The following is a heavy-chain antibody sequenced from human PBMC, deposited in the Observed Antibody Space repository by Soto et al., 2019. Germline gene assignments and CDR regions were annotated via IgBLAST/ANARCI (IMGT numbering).Heavy chain of an antibody. V-gene: IGHV1-8*01. CDR3: ARARERRIWFDP. D-gene: IGHD1-26*01. Sequence: ASLKVSCKASGYTFTSYDINWVRQATGQGLEWMGWMNPNSGNTGYAQKFQGRVTMTRNTSISTAYMELSSLRSEDTAVYYCARARERRIWFDPWGQGTLVTVSS. CDR1: GYTFTSYD. J-gene: IGHJ5*02. CDR2: MNPNSGNT.